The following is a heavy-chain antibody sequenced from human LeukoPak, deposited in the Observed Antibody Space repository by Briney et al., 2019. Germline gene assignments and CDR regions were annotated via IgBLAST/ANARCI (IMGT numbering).Heavy chain of an antibody. CDR2: MYHTGHT. J-gene: IGHJ6*02. D-gene: IGHD6-19*01. Sequence: SETLSLTCNVSGGSISNYYWSWIRQPPGKGLEWIGYMYHTGHTMYNSSLKSRVTMSLDTSNNHFSLRLSSVTAADTAVYYCARAEPLYSSGWYPYYYYGMDVWGQGTTVTVSS. CDR1: GGSISNYY. CDR3: ARAEPLYSSGWYPYYYYGMDV. V-gene: IGHV4-59*01.